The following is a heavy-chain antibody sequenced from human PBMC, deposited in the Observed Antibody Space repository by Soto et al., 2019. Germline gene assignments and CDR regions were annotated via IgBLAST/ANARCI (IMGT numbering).Heavy chain of an antibody. V-gene: IGHV4-31*02. CDR2: IYNSGTT. Sequence: SETLSLTCTVSGGSIRSSAYYWSWIRQPPGKGLEWIGYIYNSGTTYYNPSLKSRVTISVDTSKNQFSLKLTSVTAADTAVYYCARDPAPWGQGTLVTVSS. CDR3: ARDPAP. CDR1: GGSIRSSAYY. J-gene: IGHJ5*02.